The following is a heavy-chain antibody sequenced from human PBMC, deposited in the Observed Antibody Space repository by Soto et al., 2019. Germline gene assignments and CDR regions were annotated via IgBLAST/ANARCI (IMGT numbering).Heavy chain of an antibody. D-gene: IGHD3-3*01. CDR1: GFTFGDYA. Sequence: EVQLVESGGGLVQPGRSLRLSCTASGFTFGDYAMSWFRQAPGKGLEWVGFIRSKAYGGTTEYAASVKGRFTISRADSKSIAYLQMNSLKTEDTAVYYCTRGVVPGNFAYYFDYWGQGTMVTFSS. CDR3: TRGVVPGNFAYYFDY. J-gene: IGHJ4*02. V-gene: IGHV3-49*03. CDR2: IRSKAYGGTT.